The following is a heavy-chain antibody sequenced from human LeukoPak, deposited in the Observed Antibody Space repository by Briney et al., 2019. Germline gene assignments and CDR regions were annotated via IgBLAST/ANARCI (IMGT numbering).Heavy chain of an antibody. CDR3: ARGTYYYGSGRYYYYMDV. CDR2: INPNSGGT. V-gene: IGHV1-2*02. Sequence: ASVEVSCKASGYTFTGYYMHWVRQAPGQGLEWMGWINPNSGGTNYAQKFQGRVTMTRDTSISTAYMELSRLRSDDTAVYYCARGTYYYGSGRYYYYMDVWGKGTTVTVSS. D-gene: IGHD3-10*01. J-gene: IGHJ6*03. CDR1: GYTFTGYY.